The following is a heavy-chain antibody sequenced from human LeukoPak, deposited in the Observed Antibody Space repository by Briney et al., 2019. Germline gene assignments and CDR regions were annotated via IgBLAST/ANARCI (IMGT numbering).Heavy chain of an antibody. D-gene: IGHD5/OR15-5a*01. CDR1: GFTFSSYW. Sequence: GGSLRLSCAASGFTFSSYWMHWVRQAPGKGLVWVSRIKTDGSSTDYADSVKGRFTISRDDAKDTMYLQMNSLRAEDAAVYYCARGVSGTGPDIWGLGTMVTVSS. CDR3: ARGVSGTGPDI. V-gene: IGHV3-74*01. CDR2: IKTDGSST. J-gene: IGHJ3*02.